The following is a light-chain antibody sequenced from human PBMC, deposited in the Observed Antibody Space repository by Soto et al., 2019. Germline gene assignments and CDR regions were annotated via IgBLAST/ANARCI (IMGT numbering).Light chain of an antibody. J-gene: IGKJ5*01. CDR1: QSINSY. V-gene: IGKV1-39*01. CDR2: AAS. Sequence: DIQMTQSPASLSASVGDRVTITCRASQSINSYFNCYQQKLGKAPQLLIYAASSLQGGVPSRFSGSGSGTDFTLTISTLQPEDFATYYCHQSYSSPPITFGQGTRLEI. CDR3: HQSYSSPPIT.